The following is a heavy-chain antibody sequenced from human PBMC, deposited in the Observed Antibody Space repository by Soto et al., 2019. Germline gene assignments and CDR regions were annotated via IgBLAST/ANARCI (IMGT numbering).Heavy chain of an antibody. J-gene: IGHJ6*02. CDR2: INPSGGST. D-gene: IGHD3-10*01. CDR1: GYTFTSYY. CDR3: ARERLPTMVRGEDAYGMDV. V-gene: IGHV1-46*01. Sequence: QVQLVQSGAEVKKPGASVKVSCKASGYTFTSYYMHWVRQAPGQGLEGRGIINPSGGSTSYAQQFQGRVTMTRDTSTSTVYRELSSLRSEDTAVYYCARERLPTMVRGEDAYGMDVWGQGTTVTVSS.